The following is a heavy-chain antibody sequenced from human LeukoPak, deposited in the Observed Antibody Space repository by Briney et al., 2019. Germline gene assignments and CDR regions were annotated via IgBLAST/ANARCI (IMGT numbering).Heavy chain of an antibody. D-gene: IGHD5-18*01. CDR2: IYYSGST. CDR1: GGSISSSSSYY. CDR3: ARHATAMVDEDYYYYGMDV. Sequence: SETLSLTCTVSGGSISSSSSYYWGWIRQPPGKGLEWIGSIYYSGSTYYNPSLRSRVTISVDTSKNQFSLKLSSVTAADTAVYYCARHATAMVDEDYYYYGMDVWGQGTTVTVSS. V-gene: IGHV4-39*01. J-gene: IGHJ6*02.